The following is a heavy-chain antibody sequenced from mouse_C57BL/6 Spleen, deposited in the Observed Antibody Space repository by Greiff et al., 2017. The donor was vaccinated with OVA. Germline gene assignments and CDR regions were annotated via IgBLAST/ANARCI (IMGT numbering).Heavy chain of an antibody. CDR1: GYTFTSYW. CDR2: IYPSDSET. V-gene: IGHV1-61*01. Sequence: QVQLQQPGAELVRPGSSVKLSCKASGYTFTSYWMDWVKQRPGQGLEWIGNIYPSDSETHYNQKFKDKATLTVDKSSSTAYMQLSSLTSEDSAVYYCASNYGSSYYYSMDDWGQGTSVTVSS. J-gene: IGHJ4*01. CDR3: ASNYGSSYYYSMDD. D-gene: IGHD1-1*01.